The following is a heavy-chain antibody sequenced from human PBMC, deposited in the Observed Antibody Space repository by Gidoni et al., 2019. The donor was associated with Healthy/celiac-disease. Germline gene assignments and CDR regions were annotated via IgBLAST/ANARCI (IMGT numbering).Heavy chain of an antibody. D-gene: IGHD3-10*01. CDR2: INHSGST. Sequence: QVQLQQWGAGLLKPSETLSLTCAVYGGSFSGYYWSWIRQPPGKGLGWIGEINHSGSTNYNPSLKSRVTISVVTSKNQFPLKLSSVTAADTAVYYCARGSLWFGTQSWFDPWGQGTLVTVSS. V-gene: IGHV4-34*01. CDR3: ARGSLWFGTQSWFDP. J-gene: IGHJ5*02. CDR1: GGSFSGYY.